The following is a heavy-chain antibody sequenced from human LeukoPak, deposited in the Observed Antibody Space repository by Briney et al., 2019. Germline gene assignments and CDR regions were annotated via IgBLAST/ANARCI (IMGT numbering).Heavy chain of an antibody. D-gene: IGHD6-6*01. CDR2: IIPIFGTA. V-gene: IGHV1-69*05. CDR1: GGTFSSYA. Sequence: SVKVSCKASGGTFSSYAISWVRQAPGQGLEWMGGIIPIFGTANYAQKFQGRVTITTDESTSTAYMELSSLRSEDTAVYYCARLRSIVTPREDYWGQGTLVTVSS. J-gene: IGHJ4*02. CDR3: ARLRSIVTPREDY.